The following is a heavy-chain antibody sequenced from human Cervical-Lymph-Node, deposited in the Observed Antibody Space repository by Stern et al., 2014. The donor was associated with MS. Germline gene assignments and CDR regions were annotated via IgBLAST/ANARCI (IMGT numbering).Heavy chain of an antibody. CDR2: FSGSGDST. CDR1: GFTSSNFA. Sequence: EVQLEESGGGLVQPGGSLRLSCAASGFTSSNFAMSWVRQAPGKGLEWVSAFSGSGDSTYYADSVKGRFTISRDSSKNTLYLQMNSLRAEDTAVYYCAKDLVVGSGYSYGSDYWGQGTLVTVSS. V-gene: IGHV3-23*04. CDR3: AKDLVVGSGYSYGSDY. D-gene: IGHD5-18*01. J-gene: IGHJ4*02.